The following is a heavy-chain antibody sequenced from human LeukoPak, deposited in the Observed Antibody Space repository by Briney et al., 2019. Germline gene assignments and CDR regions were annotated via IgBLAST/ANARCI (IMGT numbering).Heavy chain of an antibody. D-gene: IGHD2-2*01. CDR2: MNPNSGNT. J-gene: IGHJ6*03. V-gene: IGHV1-8*01. CDR1: GYTFTSYD. Sequence: ASVKVSCKASGYTFTSYDINWLRQATGQGLEWMGWMNPNSGNTGYAQKFQGRVTMTRNTSISTAYMELSSLRSEDTAVYYCARVTADIVVVPAANSHYYYYMDVWGKGTTVTVSS. CDR3: ARVTADIVVVPAANSHYYYYMDV.